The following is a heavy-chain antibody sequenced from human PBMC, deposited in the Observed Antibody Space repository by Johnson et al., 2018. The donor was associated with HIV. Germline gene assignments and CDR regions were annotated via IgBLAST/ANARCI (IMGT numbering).Heavy chain of an antibody. V-gene: IGHV3-13*01. CDR3: ARVGYHDAFDI. J-gene: IGHJ3*02. CDR1: GFTVSSNY. CDR2: IGTAGDT. D-gene: IGHD3-16*02. Sequence: EVQLVESGGGLVQPGGSLRLSCAASGFTVSSNYMSWVRQASGQGLEWVSAIGTAGDTYYPGSVKGRFTISRENAKNSLYLQMNSLRAGDTAVYYCARVGYHDAFDIWGQGTMVTVSS.